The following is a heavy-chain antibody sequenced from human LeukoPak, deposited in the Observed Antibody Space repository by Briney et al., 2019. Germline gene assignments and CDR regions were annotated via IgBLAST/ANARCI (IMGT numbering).Heavy chain of an antibody. D-gene: IGHD3-16*02. CDR1: GFTFSSYG. Sequence: SGGSLRLSCAVSGFTFSSYGMHWVRQAPGKGLEWVAVIWYDGSNKYYADSVKGRFTISRDNSKNTLYLQMNSLRAEDTAVYYCARDYRYVNYYYGMDVWGQGTTVTVSS. CDR2: IWYDGSNK. V-gene: IGHV3-33*01. CDR3: ARDYRYVNYYYGMDV. J-gene: IGHJ6*02.